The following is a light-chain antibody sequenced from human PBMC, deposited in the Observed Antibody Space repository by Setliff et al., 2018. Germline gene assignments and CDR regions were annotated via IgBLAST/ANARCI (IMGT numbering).Light chain of an antibody. CDR1: SSDVGSYNV. CDR2: EVT. V-gene: IGLV2-23*02. CDR3: CSHAGSSTYV. J-gene: IGLJ1*01. Sequence: QSALTQPASVSGSPGQSITISCSGTSSDVGSYNVVSWYQQHPGKAPKLMIYEVTKRPSGVSNRFSGSKSGNTASLTISGLQSEDEADYYCCSHAGSSTYVFGTGTKVTVL.